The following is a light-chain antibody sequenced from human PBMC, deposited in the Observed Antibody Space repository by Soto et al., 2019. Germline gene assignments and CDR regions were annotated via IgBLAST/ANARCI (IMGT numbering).Light chain of an antibody. V-gene: IGKV1-27*01. CDR1: QDIRHF. J-gene: IGKJ4*01. CDR2: AAS. CDR3: QKYNTATRT. Sequence: IQMTQSPSALSASVGDRVTITCRASQDIRHFLAWYQHKPGRVPKLLNYAASTLQSGVPSRFSGSGSGTDFILTISSLQPEDAATYSCQKYNTATRTFGGGTTVEI.